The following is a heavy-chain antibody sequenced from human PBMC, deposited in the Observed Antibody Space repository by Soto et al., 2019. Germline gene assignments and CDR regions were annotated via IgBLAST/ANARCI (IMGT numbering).Heavy chain of an antibody. CDR3: ARDGGYCSSNRCPAGYYSYMDV. D-gene: IGHD2-2*01. CDR1: GFTFSSYG. Sequence: QVQLVESGGGVVQPGRSLRLSCAASGFTFSSYGMHWVRQAPGKGLEWVAVIWYDGSNKYYADSVKGRFTISRDNSKNTLYLQMNRLRDEETAVYYCARDGGYCSSNRCPAGYYSYMDVWGKGTTVTVSS. CDR2: IWYDGSNK. V-gene: IGHV3-33*01. J-gene: IGHJ6*03.